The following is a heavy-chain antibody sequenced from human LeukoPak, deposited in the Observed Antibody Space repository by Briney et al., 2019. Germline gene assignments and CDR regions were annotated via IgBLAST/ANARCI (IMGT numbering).Heavy chain of an antibody. CDR3: AITAREEFAGITMIVVDSYFDY. D-gene: IGHD3-22*01. CDR1: GGTFSSYA. Sequence: SSVKVSCKASGGTFSSYAISWVRQAPGQGLEWMGRIIPIFGTANHAQKFQGRVTITTDESTSTAYMELSSLRSEDTAVYYCAITAREEFAGITMIVVDSYFDYWGQGTLVTVSS. CDR2: IIPIFGTA. V-gene: IGHV1-69*05. J-gene: IGHJ4*02.